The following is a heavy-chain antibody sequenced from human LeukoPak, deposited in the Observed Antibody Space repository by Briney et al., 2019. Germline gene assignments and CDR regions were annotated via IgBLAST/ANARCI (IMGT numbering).Heavy chain of an antibody. CDR3: ARDAGYGYDRFDY. Sequence: GGSLRLSCEASGFIFSNYWMAWVRQAPGKGLEWVANIKEDGSDKNYVESMKGRYTISRDNAQNSLYLQMNRLGVEDAAVYYCARDAGYGYDRFDYWGQGTQVTVSS. D-gene: IGHD5-18*01. CDR2: IKEDGSDK. CDR1: GFIFSNYW. V-gene: IGHV3-7*01. J-gene: IGHJ4*02.